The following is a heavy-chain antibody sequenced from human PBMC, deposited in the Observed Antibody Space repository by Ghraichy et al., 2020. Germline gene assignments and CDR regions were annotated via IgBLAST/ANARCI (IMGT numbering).Heavy chain of an antibody. CDR3: ARGAYCSGGSCYENSFDY. J-gene: IGHJ4*02. Sequence: SQTLSLTCAISGDSVSSNSAAWNWIRQSPSRGLEWLGRTYYRSKWYNDYAVSVKSRITINPDTSKNQFSLQLNSVTPEDTAVYYCARGAYCSGGSCYENSFDYWGQGTLVTVSS. CDR2: TYYRSKWYN. V-gene: IGHV6-1*01. D-gene: IGHD2-15*01. CDR1: GDSVSSNSAA.